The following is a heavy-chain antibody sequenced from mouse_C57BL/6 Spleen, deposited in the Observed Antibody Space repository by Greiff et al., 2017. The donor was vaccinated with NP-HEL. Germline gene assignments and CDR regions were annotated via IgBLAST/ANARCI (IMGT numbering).Heavy chain of an antibody. D-gene: IGHD2-1*01. V-gene: IGHV1-61*01. CDR1: GYTFTSYW. CDR3: AFYYGNAMDY. CDR2: IYPSDSET. J-gene: IGHJ4*01. Sequence: QVQLQQPGAELVRPGSSVKLSCKASGYTFTSYWMDWVKQRPGQGLEWIGNIYPSDSETKDKKKFKDKATLTVDKSSSTAYMQLSSLTSEDSAVYYCAFYYGNAMDYWGQGTSVTVSS.